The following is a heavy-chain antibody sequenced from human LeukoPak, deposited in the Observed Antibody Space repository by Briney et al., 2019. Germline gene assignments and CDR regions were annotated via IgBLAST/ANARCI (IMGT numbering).Heavy chain of an antibody. CDR2: MNPNSGNT. V-gene: IGHV1-8*01. CDR1: GYTFTSYD. J-gene: IGHJ3*02. Sequence: ASVKVSCTASGYTFTSYDINWVRQATGQGLEWMGWMNPNSGNTGYAQKFQGRVTMTRNTSISTAYMELSSLRSEDTAVYYCARRPVASDAFDIWGQGTMVTVSS. CDR3: ARRPVASDAFDI.